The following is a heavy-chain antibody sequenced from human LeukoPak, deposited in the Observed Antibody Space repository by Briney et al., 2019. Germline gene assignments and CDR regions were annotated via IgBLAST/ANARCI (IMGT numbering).Heavy chain of an antibody. D-gene: IGHD5-18*01. CDR2: ISYDGRNK. Sequence: GGSLRLSCAASGFTFTTYDMHWVRQAPGKGLEWVTIISYDGRNKYYAESVKGRFTISRDNSKNTLYLQMNSLRAEDTAVYYFAKDRSGGYGGGGYFDYWGQGNLVTVSS. CDR3: AKDRSGGYGGGGYFDY. V-gene: IGHV3-30*18. CDR1: GFTFTTYD. J-gene: IGHJ4*02.